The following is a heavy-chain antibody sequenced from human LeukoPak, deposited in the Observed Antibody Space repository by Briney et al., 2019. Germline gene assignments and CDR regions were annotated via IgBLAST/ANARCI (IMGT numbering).Heavy chain of an antibody. D-gene: IGHD4-17*01. J-gene: IGHJ3*02. CDR2: IYYSGST. CDR1: GGSISSGGYY. V-gene: IGHV4-31*03. CDR3: ARDRGERDYGYDAFDI. Sequence: SETLSLTCTVSGGSISSGGYYWSWIRQHPGKGLEWIGYIYYSGSTYYNPSLKSRVTISVDTSKNQFSLKLTSVTAADTAVYYCARDRGERDYGYDAFDIWGQGTMVTVSS.